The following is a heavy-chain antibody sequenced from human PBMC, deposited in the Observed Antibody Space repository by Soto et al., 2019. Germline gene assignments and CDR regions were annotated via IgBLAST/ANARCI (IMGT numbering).Heavy chain of an antibody. CDR2: IYHSGST. V-gene: IGHV4-4*02. CDR3: ARDLGKWLQDIHKWEYGMDV. Sequence: QVQLQESGPGLVKPSGTLSLTCAVSGGSISSSNWWSWVRQPPGKGLEWIGEIYHSGSTNYNPSLQSRVTISVYKSKNQFSLKLSSVTAADTAVYYCARDLGKWLQDIHKWEYGMDVWGQGTTVTVSS. D-gene: IGHD1-26*01. CDR1: GGSISSSNW. J-gene: IGHJ6*02.